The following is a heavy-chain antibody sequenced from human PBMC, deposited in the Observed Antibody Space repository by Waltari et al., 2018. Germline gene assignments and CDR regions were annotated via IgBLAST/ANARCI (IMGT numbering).Heavy chain of an antibody. J-gene: IGHJ4*02. CDR3: ANPFAGSSWSDY. D-gene: IGHD6-13*01. CDR2: IYHSGST. V-gene: IGHV4-38-2*01. Sequence: QVQLQESGPGLVKPSATLSLTCAVSGYSISSGYYWGWIRQPPGKGLEWIGSIYHSGSTYYNPSLKSRVTISVDTSKNQFSLKLSSVTAADTAVYYCANPFAGSSWSDYWGQGTLVTVSS. CDR1: GYSISSGYY.